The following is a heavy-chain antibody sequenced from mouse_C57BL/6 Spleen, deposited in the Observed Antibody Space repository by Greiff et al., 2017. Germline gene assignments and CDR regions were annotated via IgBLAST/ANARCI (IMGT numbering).Heavy chain of an antibody. CDR2: LYPGDGDT. CDR3: ARATPLDSSGYPLAY. J-gene: IGHJ3*01. CDR1: GYAFSSSW. D-gene: IGHD3-2*02. V-gene: IGHV1-82*01. Sequence: VQLQESGPELVKPGASVKISCKASGYAFSSSWMNWVKQRPGKGLEWIGRLYPGDGDTNYNGKFKGKATLTADKSSSTAYMQLSSLTSEDSAVYFGARATPLDSSGYPLAYWGQGTLGTVSA.